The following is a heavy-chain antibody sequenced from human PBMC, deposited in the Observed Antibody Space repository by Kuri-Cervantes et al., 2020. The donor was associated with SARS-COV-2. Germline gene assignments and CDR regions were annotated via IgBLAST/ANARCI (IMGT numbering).Heavy chain of an antibody. D-gene: IGHD6-6*01. Sequence: GGSLRLSCVVSGFTFSEYSMNWVRQAPGKGLEWVSYIGPSSSNIYYADSVKGRLTISRDNAKNLLYLQMNSLRAEDTAVYYCARDLGSRLAARGDWGQGTLVTVSS. J-gene: IGHJ4*02. CDR1: GFTFSEYS. CDR2: IGPSSSNI. V-gene: IGHV3-48*01. CDR3: ARDLGSRLAARGD.